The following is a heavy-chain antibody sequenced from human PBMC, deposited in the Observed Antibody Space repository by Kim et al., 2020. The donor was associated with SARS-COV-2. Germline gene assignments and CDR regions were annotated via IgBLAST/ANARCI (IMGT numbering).Heavy chain of an antibody. Sequence: GGSLRLSCAASGLSFDDSAMNWVRQAPGKGLEWLAVISYDGRNKDYADSVKGRFTISRDNSKRTLFLQMNSLRVEDTGVYYCARGNYHESLRLSDYYNGMDVWGQGTTVTVS. J-gene: IGHJ6*02. D-gene: IGHD3-22*01. CDR2: ISYDGRNK. V-gene: IGHV3-30-3*01. CDR1: GLSFDDSA. CDR3: ARGNYHESLRLSDYYNGMDV.